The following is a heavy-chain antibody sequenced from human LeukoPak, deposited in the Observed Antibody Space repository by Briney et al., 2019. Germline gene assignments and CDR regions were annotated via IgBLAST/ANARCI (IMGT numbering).Heavy chain of an antibody. CDR2: ISAYNGNT. Sequence: ASVKVSCKASGYTFTSYGISWVRQAPGQGLEWMGWISAYNGNTNYAQKLQGRVTMTTDTSTSTAYMEPRSLRSDDTAVYYCARVKRGEYYYGSGSYPDYWGQGTLVTVSS. J-gene: IGHJ4*02. V-gene: IGHV1-18*01. D-gene: IGHD3-10*01. CDR3: ARVKRGEYYYGSGSYPDY. CDR1: GYTFTSYG.